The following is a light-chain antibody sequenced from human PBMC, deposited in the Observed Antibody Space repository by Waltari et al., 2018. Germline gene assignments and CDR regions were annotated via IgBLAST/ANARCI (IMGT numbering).Light chain of an antibody. CDR2: DVS. CDR3: MQAINLYT. J-gene: IGKJ2*01. CDR1: QDLMYDDGKTY. Sequence: DVVMTQTPLSQSVTPGQPASFSCKSSQDLMYDDGKTYLFWYLQKPGQSPQPLMYDVSSRFSGVPERFSGSGSGTDFTLTISRVEPEDVGVYYCMQAINLYTFGQGTKLEI. V-gene: IGKV2-29*02.